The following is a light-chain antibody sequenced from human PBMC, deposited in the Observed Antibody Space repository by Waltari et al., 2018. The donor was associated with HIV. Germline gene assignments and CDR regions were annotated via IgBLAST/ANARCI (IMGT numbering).Light chain of an antibody. CDR2: EVS. J-gene: IGLJ2*01. Sequence: QSALTQPASVSGSPGQSITISCTGTSSDVGGYNYVSWYQQHPGTAPKLMIDEVSKRPSGVSNRFSGSKSGHTASLTISGLQAEDEADYYCSSYTSSSTVVFGGGTKLTVL. V-gene: IGLV2-14*01. CDR3: SSYTSSSTVV. CDR1: SSDVGGYNY.